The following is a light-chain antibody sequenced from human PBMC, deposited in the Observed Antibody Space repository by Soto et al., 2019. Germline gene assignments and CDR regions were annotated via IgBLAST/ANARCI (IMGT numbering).Light chain of an antibody. V-gene: IGKV3-20*01. CDR2: GAS. CDR1: QSVTSNY. J-gene: IGKJ1*01. Sequence: EIVLTQSPCTLSLSPGERATLSCRASQSVTSNYLAWYQQKPGQAPRLLFFGASIRASGVPDRFSGSGSGTDFTLTISRLEPEDFAVYHCQQYGSSPTTFAQGTKVDIK. CDR3: QQYGSSPTT.